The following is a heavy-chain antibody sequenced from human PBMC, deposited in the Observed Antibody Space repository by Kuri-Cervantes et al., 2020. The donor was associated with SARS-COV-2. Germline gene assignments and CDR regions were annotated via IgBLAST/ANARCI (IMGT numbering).Heavy chain of an antibody. V-gene: IGHV1-69*13. CDR3: ARGLGIAAVFGA. CDR1: EGTFSSYA. Sequence: SVKVSCKASEGTFSSYAISWVRQAPGQGLEWMGGIIPSFGTANYAQKLQGRVTITADESTSTAYIELSSLRSEDTAVYYCARGLGIAAVFGAWGQGTLVTVSS. D-gene: IGHD6-13*01. J-gene: IGHJ5*02. CDR2: IIPSFGTA.